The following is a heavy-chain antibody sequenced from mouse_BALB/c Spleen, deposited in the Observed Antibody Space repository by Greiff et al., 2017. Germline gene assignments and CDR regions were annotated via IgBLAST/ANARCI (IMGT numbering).Heavy chain of an antibody. CDR2: IWSGGST. Sequence: QVHVKQSGPGLVQPSQSLSITCTVSGFSLTSYGVHWVRQSPGKGLEWLGVIWSGGSTDYNAAFISRLSISKDNSKSQVFFKMNSLQADDTAIYYCARNLDYRYGLAYWGQGTLVTVSA. CDR1: GFSLTSYG. CDR3: ARNLDYRYGLAY. D-gene: IGHD2-14*01. J-gene: IGHJ3*01. V-gene: IGHV2-4-1*01.